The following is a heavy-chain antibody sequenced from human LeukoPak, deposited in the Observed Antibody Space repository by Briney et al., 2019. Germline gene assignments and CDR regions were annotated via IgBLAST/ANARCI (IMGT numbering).Heavy chain of an antibody. V-gene: IGHV3-23*01. CDR3: AKDPHVVVPAAIDLPEGFWYYFDY. D-gene: IGHD2-2*01. CDR2: ISGSGGST. Sequence: GGSLRLSCAASGFTFSSYAMSWVRQAPGEGLEWVSAISGSGGSTYYADSVKGRFTISRDNSKNTLYLQMNSLRAEDTAVYYCAKDPHVVVPAAIDLPEGFWYYFDYWGQGTLVTVSS. J-gene: IGHJ4*02. CDR1: GFTFSSYA.